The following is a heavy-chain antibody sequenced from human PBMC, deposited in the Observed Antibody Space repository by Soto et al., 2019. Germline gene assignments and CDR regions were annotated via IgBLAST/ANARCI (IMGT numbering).Heavy chain of an antibody. CDR1: GFTFSSYG. J-gene: IGHJ4*02. V-gene: IGHV3-33*01. Sequence: GGSLRLSCAASGFTFSSYGMHWVRQAPGKGLEWVAVIWYDGSNKYYADSVKGRFTISRDHSKNTLYLQMNSLRAEDTAVYYCVRTRYGDYDLKYFDYWGQGTLVTVSS. CDR3: VRTRYGDYDLKYFDY. D-gene: IGHD4-17*01. CDR2: IWYDGSNK.